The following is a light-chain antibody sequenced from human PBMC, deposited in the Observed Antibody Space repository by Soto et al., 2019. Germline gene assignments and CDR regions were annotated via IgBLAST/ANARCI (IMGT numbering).Light chain of an antibody. Sequence: EIQMTQSPSTLSASVGDRVTITCRASQTINNWLAWYQQKPGKAPKLLVYKASTLQSGVPSRFSGSGSGTEFTLTISSLQPDDFATYHCQQYSSYWTFGQGTKVEIK. CDR1: QTINNW. CDR3: QQYSSYWT. J-gene: IGKJ1*01. CDR2: KAS. V-gene: IGKV1-5*03.